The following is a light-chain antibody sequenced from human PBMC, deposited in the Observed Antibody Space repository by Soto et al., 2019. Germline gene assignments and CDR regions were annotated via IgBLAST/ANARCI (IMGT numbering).Light chain of an antibody. CDR1: QRINTW. CDR3: QQDNTYSRT. Sequence: DIKMTQSPSTLSASVGDRVTITCRASQRINTWLAWYQQKPGEAPKLLIYEGSPLERGVPSRFSGSGSGTEFTLTICSLQPDDFATFYCQQDNTYSRTVDQVTKVEVK. J-gene: IGKJ1*01. V-gene: IGKV1-5*03. CDR2: EGS.